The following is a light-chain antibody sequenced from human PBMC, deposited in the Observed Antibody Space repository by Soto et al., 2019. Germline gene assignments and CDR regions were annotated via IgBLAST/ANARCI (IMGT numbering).Light chain of an antibody. Sequence: QAVRTQPASVSGSPGQSITISCTGTSSDVGSYNLVSWYQQHPGKAPKLMIYEGSKRPSGVSNRFSGSKSDNTASLTISGLQAEDETDYYCCSYAAGSTYVFGTGTKVTVL. J-gene: IGLJ1*01. V-gene: IGLV2-23*01. CDR2: EGS. CDR1: SSDVGSYNL. CDR3: CSYAAGSTYV.